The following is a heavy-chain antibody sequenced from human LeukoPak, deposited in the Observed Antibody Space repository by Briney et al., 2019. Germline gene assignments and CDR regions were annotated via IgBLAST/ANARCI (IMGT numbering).Heavy chain of an antibody. CDR1: EFTFSSYD. CDR3: ASGLVIRGDYFDY. D-gene: IGHD3/OR15-3a*01. J-gene: IGHJ4*02. CDR2: IDTAGYT. Sequence: PGGSLRLSGAASEFTFSSYDMHWVRQGTGKGLEWVSAIDTAGYTYYPGSVKGRFTISRDNAKNSPYLQMNSLRAEDTAVYYCASGLVIRGDYFDYWGQGTLVTVSS. V-gene: IGHV3-13*01.